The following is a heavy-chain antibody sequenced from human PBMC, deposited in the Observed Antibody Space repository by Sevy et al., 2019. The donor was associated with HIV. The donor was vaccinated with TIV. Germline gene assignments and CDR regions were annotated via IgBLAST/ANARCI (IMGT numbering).Heavy chain of an antibody. CDR1: GFPVSSSY. CDR3: ARDKNGHYYGLDV. Sequence: GGSLRLSCAVSGFPVSSSYMNWVRQAPGKGLEWVSVFYRSNKTDYTDSVKGRFTISRDNSKNTLYLQMHSRRAEDTAVYFCARDKNGHYYGLDVWGQGTTVTVSS. CDR2: FYRSNKT. D-gene: IGHD2-8*01. J-gene: IGHJ6*02. V-gene: IGHV3-53*01.